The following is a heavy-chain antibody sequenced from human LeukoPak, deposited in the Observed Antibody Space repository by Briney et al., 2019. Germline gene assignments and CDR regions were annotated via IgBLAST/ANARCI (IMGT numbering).Heavy chain of an antibody. D-gene: IGHD3-3*01. V-gene: IGHV4-34*01. CDR2: INHSGST. J-gene: IGHJ4*02. Sequence: SETLSLTCAVYGGSFSGYYWSWIRQPPGKGLEWIGEINHSGSTNYNPSLKSRVTISVDTSKNQFSLKLSSVTAADTAVYYCARDMEGDYFDYWGQGTLVTVSS. CDR1: GGSFSGYY. CDR3: ARDMEGDYFDY.